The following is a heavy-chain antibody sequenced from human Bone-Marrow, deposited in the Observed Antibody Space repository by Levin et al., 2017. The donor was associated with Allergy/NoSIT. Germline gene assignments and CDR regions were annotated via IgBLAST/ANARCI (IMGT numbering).Heavy chain of an antibody. CDR3: ASPGAPSGSLAY. CDR1: GGTFSRLA. CDR2: LFAVP. V-gene: IGHV1-69*10. J-gene: IGHJ4*02. Sequence: GASVKVSCKASGGTFSRLAINWVRQAPGQGLEWIGGLFAVPRYAQKFQGSVTITADTSTNTFSLDLRGLKSDDTAVYYCASPGAPSGSLAYWGQGTLVTVSS. D-gene: IGHD1-26*01.